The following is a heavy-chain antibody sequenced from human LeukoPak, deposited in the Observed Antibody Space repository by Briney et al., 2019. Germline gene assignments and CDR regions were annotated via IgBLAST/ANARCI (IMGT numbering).Heavy chain of an antibody. CDR3: ARGKITMVRGVIPNNWFDP. CDR1: GYTFTGYY. CDR2: INPNSGGT. V-gene: IGHV1-2*02. Sequence: VSVKVSCKASGYTFTGYYMHWVRQAPGQGLEWVGWINPNSGGTNYAQKFQGRVTMTRDTSISTAYMELSRLRSDDTAVYYCARGKITMVRGVIPNNWFDPWGQGTLVTVSS. J-gene: IGHJ5*02. D-gene: IGHD3-10*01.